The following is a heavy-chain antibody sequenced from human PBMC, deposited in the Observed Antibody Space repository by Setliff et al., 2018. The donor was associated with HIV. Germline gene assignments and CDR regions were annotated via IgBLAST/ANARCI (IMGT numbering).Heavy chain of an antibody. Sequence: GESLKISCKGSGYSFTSYWIGWVRQMPGKGLEWMGIIYPGDSDTRYSPSFQGQVTISADKSISTAYLQMNTLRSDDTAVYYCARGKSGFETTGIDYGMDVWGQGTTVTVSS. CDR3: ARGKSGFETTGIDYGMDV. D-gene: IGHD1-1*01. CDR2: IYPGDSDT. J-gene: IGHJ6*02. V-gene: IGHV5-51*01. CDR1: GYSFTSYW.